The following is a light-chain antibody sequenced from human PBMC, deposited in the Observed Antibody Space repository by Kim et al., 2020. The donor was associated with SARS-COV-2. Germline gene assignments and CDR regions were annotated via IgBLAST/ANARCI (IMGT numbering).Light chain of an antibody. CDR1: QSVSSYY. V-gene: IGKV3-20*01. J-gene: IGKJ2*01. CDR3: QQYGSSPPYT. Sequence: SAGERATLSCRASQSVSSYYLAWYQQKPGQAPRLLIYGASSRATGIPDRFSGSGSGTDFTLTISRLEPEDFAVYFCQQYGSSPPYTFGQGTKLEI. CDR2: GAS.